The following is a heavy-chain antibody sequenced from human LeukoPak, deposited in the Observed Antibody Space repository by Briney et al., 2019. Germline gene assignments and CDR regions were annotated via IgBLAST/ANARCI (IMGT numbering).Heavy chain of an antibody. Sequence: GESLKISCKISGYTFTNYWIAWVRQMPGKGLECMGIIYPGDSDTRYSPSFQGQVTISADKSISTAYLQWSGLKASDTAMYYCARLSRGEVAVAVDYWGQGTLVTVSS. CDR2: IYPGDSDT. J-gene: IGHJ4*02. CDR1: GYTFTNYW. CDR3: ARLSRGEVAVAVDY. V-gene: IGHV5-51*01. D-gene: IGHD6-19*01.